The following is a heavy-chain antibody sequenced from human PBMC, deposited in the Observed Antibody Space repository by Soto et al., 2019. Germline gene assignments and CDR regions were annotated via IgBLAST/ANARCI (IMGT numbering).Heavy chain of an antibody. CDR1: GFTFSSYA. D-gene: IGHD3-10*02. J-gene: IGHJ4*02. Sequence: GGSLRLSCSASGFTFSSYAMHWVRQAPGKGLEYVSAISSNGGSTYYADSVKGRFTISRDNSKNTLYLQMSSLRAEDTAVYYCVKDRRTDYYVWASHFDYWGQGTLVTVS. CDR3: VKDRRTDYYVWASHFDY. V-gene: IGHV3-64D*06. CDR2: ISSNGGST.